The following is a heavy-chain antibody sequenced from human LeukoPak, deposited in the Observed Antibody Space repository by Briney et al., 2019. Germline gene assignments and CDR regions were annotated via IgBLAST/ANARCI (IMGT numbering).Heavy chain of an antibody. J-gene: IGHJ6*02. D-gene: IGHD3-9*01. CDR1: GFTFSSYW. CDR3: AAYAYYDILTGYYAPIDYYGMDV. CDR2: IKQDGSEK. V-gene: IGHV3-7*01. Sequence: PGGSLRLSCAASGFTFSSYWMSWVRQAPGKGLEWVANIKQDGSEKYYADSVKGRFTISRDNAKNSLYLQMNSLRAEDTAVYYCAAYAYYDILTGYYAPIDYYGMDVWGQGTTVTVSS.